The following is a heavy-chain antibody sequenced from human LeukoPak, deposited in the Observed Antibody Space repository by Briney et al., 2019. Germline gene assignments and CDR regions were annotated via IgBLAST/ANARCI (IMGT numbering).Heavy chain of an antibody. Sequence: SETLSLTCTVSGGSISTSSYHWGWFRQPPGKALECIGTIYYSGKTYYNPSLNSRVTISIHTSKNQFSLKLSSVTAADRAVYYCATSRPPAGCPDAFDVWGQGTMATVSS. CDR3: ATSRPPAGCPDAFDV. CDR2: IYYSGKT. CDR1: GGSISTSSYH. J-gene: IGHJ3*01. D-gene: IGHD2-2*01. V-gene: IGHV4-39*07.